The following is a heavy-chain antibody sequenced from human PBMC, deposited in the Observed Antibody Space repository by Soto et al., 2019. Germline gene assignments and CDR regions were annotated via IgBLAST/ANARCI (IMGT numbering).Heavy chain of an antibody. CDR1: GYTFTDYF. CDR3: ERSIHYSYYRGCPQRGFDM. V-gene: IGHV1-2*02. CDR2: INPYSGGA. Sequence: ASVXVSCKASGYTFTDYFIHWVRQAPGQGLEWIGWINPYSGGAYLSQKFQGRLTMTRDTSISTAYMEVSSLRSDDTAVFYCERSIHYSYYRGCPQRGFDMRGPGTLV. J-gene: IGHJ3*02. D-gene: IGHD3-10*01.